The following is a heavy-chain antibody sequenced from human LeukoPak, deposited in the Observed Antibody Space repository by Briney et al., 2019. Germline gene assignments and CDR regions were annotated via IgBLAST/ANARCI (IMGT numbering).Heavy chain of an antibody. V-gene: IGHV4-61*01. CDR2: IYYTGST. Sequence: PSQTLSLTCTVSSGSVTSGSYDWGWIRQPPGKGLEWSGYIYYTGSTNYNPSLKSRVTISVATSKTQFSLKLSSVTAAATAVYYCARAATQWLIPVWFDPWGQGTLVTVSS. CDR1: SGSVTSGSYD. D-gene: IGHD6-19*01. J-gene: IGHJ5*02. CDR3: ARAATQWLIPVWFDP.